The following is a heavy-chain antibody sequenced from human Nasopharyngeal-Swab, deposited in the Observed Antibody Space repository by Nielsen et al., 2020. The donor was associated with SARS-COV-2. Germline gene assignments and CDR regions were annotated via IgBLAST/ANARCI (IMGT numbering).Heavy chain of an antibody. Sequence: SETLSHTCAVSGDSVSRGGSSWSWFRQAPGKELEWIGYIYYSGSTSYNPSLKSRISISTDTSKNQFSLELTSVTAADTAVYYCARVGSGWTAAHYFDSWGQGSLVTVSS. D-gene: IGHD3/OR15-3a*01. CDR1: GDSVSRGGSS. CDR2: IYYSGST. CDR3: ARVGSGWTAAHYFDS. V-gene: IGHV4-30-4*07. J-gene: IGHJ4*02.